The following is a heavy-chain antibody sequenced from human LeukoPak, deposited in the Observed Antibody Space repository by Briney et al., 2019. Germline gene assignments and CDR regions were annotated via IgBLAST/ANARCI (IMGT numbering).Heavy chain of an antibody. CDR3: ARVPRFSDYFDY. V-gene: IGHV3-33*01. D-gene: IGHD3-3*01. CDR2: IWYDGSNK. CDR1: GFTFSSYG. J-gene: IGHJ4*02. Sequence: GGSLRLSCAASGFTFSSYGMHWVRQAPGKGLEWVAVIWYDGSNKYYADSVKGRFTISRDNSKNTLYLQMNSLRAEDTAVYYCARVPRFSDYFDYWGQGTLVTVSS.